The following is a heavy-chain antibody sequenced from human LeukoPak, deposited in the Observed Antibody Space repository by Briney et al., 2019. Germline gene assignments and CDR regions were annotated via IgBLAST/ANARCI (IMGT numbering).Heavy chain of an antibody. CDR2: FHNSGTS. CDR1: DDSISDYY. V-gene: IGHV4-59*12. Sequence: SETLSLTCTVSDDSISDYYRGWIRQPPGKGLEWIGYFHNSGTSTYNPSLKSRVTISVDTSKNQFSLKLSSVTAADTAVYYCARVITFGGVILYWGQGTLVTVSS. J-gene: IGHJ4*02. CDR3: ARVITFGGVILY. D-gene: IGHD3-16*02.